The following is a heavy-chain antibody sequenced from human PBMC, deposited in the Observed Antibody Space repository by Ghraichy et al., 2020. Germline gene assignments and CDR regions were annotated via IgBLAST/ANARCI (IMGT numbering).Heavy chain of an antibody. D-gene: IGHD6-19*01. Sequence: SETLSLTCTVSGGSISSYYWSWIRQPPGKGLEWIGYIYYSGSTNYNPSLKSRVTISVDTSKNQFSLKLSSVTAADTAVYYCARGVAIAVAGWNWFDPWGQGTLVTVSS. V-gene: IGHV4-59*01. CDR1: GGSISSYY. CDR2: IYYSGST. CDR3: ARGVAIAVAGWNWFDP. J-gene: IGHJ5*02.